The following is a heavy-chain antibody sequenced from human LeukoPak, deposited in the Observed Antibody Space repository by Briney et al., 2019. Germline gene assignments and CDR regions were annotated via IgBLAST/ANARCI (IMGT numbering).Heavy chain of an antibody. CDR2: IYTSGTI. D-gene: IGHD1-26*01. J-gene: IGHJ4*02. CDR1: GGSISSYY. Sequence: PSETLSLTGTVSGGSISSYYWSWIRQPAGTALEWIGRIYTSGTITYNPSLKSRVTMSVDTSKNQFSLKLSSVTAADTAVYYCARVVGATELDYWGQGTLVTVSS. V-gene: IGHV4-4*07. CDR3: ARVVGATELDY.